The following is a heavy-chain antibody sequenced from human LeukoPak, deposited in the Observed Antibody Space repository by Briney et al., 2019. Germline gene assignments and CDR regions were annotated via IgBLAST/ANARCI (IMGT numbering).Heavy chain of an antibody. V-gene: IGHV3-66*01. D-gene: IGHD6-13*01. CDR2: IYSGGAT. J-gene: IGHJ5*02. CDR3: ARDPPAVAINTYA. Sequence: GGSLRLSCAASGFTFSSYSMTWVRQAPGKGLEWVSLIYSGGATFYADAVKGRFTISRDGSKNTLYLQMNSLRAEDTAVYYCARDPPAVAINTYAWGQGTLVTVSS. CDR1: GFTFSSYS.